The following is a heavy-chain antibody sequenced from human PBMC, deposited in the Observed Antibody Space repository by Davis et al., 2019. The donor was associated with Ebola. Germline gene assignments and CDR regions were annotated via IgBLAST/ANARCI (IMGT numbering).Heavy chain of an antibody. CDR2: INAHSGDI. CDR3: ARGGGTYSSPDLSDF. D-gene: IGHD6-13*01. J-gene: IGHJ4*02. Sequence: ASVKVSCKTSGYIFTTYGISWVRQAPGQGLEWMGWINAHSGDIKLTQRFQGRVAMTADTSSNTAYMELRSLRSDDTAVYYCARGGGTYSSPDLSDFWGQGTLVSVSS. CDR1: GYIFTTYG. V-gene: IGHV1-18*01.